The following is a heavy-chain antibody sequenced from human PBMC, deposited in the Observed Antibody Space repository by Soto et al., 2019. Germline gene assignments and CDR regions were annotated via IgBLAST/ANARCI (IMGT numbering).Heavy chain of an antibody. V-gene: IGHV3-33*01. CDR3: ARDLVGAPDSYGLDV. J-gene: IGHJ6*02. CDR2: IWHDGNNK. CDR1: GFTVSNYG. Sequence: GGSLRLSCAASGFTVSNYGMHWVRQAPGKGLEWVAIIWHDGNNKYYADSVRGRFIISRDNSKNRLYLQMDSLRAEDTAVYYCARDLVGAPDSYGLDVWGQGTPVTVSS. D-gene: IGHD1-26*01.